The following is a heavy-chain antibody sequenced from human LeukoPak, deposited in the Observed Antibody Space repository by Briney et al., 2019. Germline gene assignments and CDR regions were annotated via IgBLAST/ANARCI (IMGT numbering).Heavy chain of an antibody. V-gene: IGHV4-34*01. D-gene: IGHD7-27*01. CDR2: INHSGST. J-gene: IGHJ3*02. Sequence: SETLSLTCAVYGGSFSGYYWSWIRQPPGKGLEWIGEINHSGSTNYNPSLKSRVTISVDTSKNQFSLKLSSVTAADTAVYYCARQKWGSGAFDIWGQGTMVTVSS. CDR3: ARQKWGSGAFDI. CDR1: GGSFSGYY.